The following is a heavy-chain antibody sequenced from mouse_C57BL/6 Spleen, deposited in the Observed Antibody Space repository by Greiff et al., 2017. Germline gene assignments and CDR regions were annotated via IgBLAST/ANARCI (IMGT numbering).Heavy chain of an antibody. CDR3: AREGWLRDYAMDY. CDR2: INPNNGGT. Sequence: EVQLQQSGPELVKPGASVKISCKASGYTFTDYYMNWVKQSHGKSLEWIGDINPNNGGTSYNQKFKGKATLTVDKSSSTAYMELRSLTSEDSAVYYCAREGWLRDYAMDYWGQGTSVTVSS. V-gene: IGHV1-26*01. CDR1: GYTFTDYY. J-gene: IGHJ4*01. D-gene: IGHD2-3*01.